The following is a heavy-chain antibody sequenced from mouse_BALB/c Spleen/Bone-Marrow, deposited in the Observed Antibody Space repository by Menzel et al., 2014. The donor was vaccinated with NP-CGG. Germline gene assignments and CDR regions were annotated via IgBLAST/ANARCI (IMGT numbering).Heavy chain of an antibody. D-gene: IGHD1-3*01. J-gene: IGHJ4*01. CDR1: GFPFSSFG. V-gene: IGHV5-17*02. CDR2: ISGGSSTI. CDR3: ARLTPDYAMDY. Sequence: VQGVESGGGLVQPGGSRKLSCAASGFPFSSFGMHWVRQAPEQGLEWVAYISGGSSTIYYADTVKGRFTISRDNPKNTLFLQMTSLRSEDTAMYYCARLTPDYAMDYWGQGTSVTVSS.